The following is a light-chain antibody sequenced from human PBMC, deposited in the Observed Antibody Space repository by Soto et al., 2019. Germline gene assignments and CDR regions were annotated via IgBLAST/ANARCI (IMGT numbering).Light chain of an antibody. CDR3: QRRSNWPT. J-gene: IGKJ1*01. CDR2: GAS. V-gene: IGKV3-11*01. Sequence: ERGMTQSPATLAGSPGETGTLSCRASQSLSDNLAWYQQKPGQAPRLLIYGASSRATGIPDRFSGSGSGTDFTLTISSLEPEAFAVYYCQRRSNWPTIGQGTKLDI. CDR1: QSLSDN.